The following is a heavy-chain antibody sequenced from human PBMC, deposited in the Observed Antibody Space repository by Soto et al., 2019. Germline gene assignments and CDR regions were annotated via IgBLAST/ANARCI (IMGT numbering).Heavy chain of an antibody. CDR1: GFTFSSYG. D-gene: IGHD3-3*01. Sequence: QVQLVESGGGVVQPGRSLRLSCAASGFTFSSYGMHWVRQAPGKGLEWVAVISFDGSKEYYADSVKGRFTISRDNSKNTLYLKMNSLRAEDTAVYHCARGYTSGYPSNWFDPWGQGTLVTVSS. CDR3: ARGYTSGYPSNWFDP. J-gene: IGHJ5*02. V-gene: IGHV3-30*03. CDR2: ISFDGSKE.